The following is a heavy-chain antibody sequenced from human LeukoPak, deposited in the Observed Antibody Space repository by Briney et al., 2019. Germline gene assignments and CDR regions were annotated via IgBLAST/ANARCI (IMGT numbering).Heavy chain of an antibody. CDR2: ISSSSSTI. Sequence: QAGGSLRLSCAASGFTFSSYSMNWVRQAPGKGREWVSYISSSSSTIYYADSVKGRFTISRDNAKNSLYLQMNSLRAEDTAVYYCAKIFYCSSTSCYLLKGDAFDIWGQGTMVTVSS. CDR1: GFTFSSYS. V-gene: IGHV3-48*01. CDR3: AKIFYCSSTSCYLLKGDAFDI. J-gene: IGHJ3*02. D-gene: IGHD2-2*01.